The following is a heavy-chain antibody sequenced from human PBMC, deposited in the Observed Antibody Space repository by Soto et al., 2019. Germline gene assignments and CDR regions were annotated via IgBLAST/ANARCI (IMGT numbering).Heavy chain of an antibody. CDR3: ARDRRSLEISHYYYYMDV. CDR2: ISSSSSTI. J-gene: IGHJ6*03. CDR1: GFTFSSYS. Sequence: PGGSLRLSCAASGFTFSSYSMNWVRQAPGKGLEWVSYISSSSSTIYYADSVKGRFTISRDNAKNSLYLQMNSLRAEDTAVYYCARDRRSLEISHYYYYMDVWGKGTTVTVSS. D-gene: IGHD3-16*02. V-gene: IGHV3-48*01.